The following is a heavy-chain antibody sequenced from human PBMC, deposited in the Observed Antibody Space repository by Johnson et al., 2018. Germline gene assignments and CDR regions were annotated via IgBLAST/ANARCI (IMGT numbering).Heavy chain of an antibody. J-gene: IGHJ6*02. D-gene: IGHD2-15*01. Sequence: VQLVETGGGVVQPGRSLRLSCAASGFTFSSYGMHWVRQAPGKGLEWVAVIWYDGGNKYYADSVKGRFIISRDNSKNTVYLQMNSLSAEDTAVDYCARDKGYWSSSSCPSQRLYYGVDVWGQGTTVIVSS. V-gene: IGHV3-33*08. CDR2: IWYDGGNK. CDR1: GFTFSSYG. CDR3: ARDKGYWSSSSCPSQRLYYGVDV.